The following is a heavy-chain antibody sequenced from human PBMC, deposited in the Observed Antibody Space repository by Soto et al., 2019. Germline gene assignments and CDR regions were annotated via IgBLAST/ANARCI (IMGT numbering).Heavy chain of an antibody. Sequence: SETLSLTCTVSGGSISSGGYYWSWIRQHPGKGLEWLGYIYYSGSTNYNPSLESRVSISVDTAKNQFSLRLTSVTAADTAVYYCARSRGAPIFGVVTIYWLDPWGQGTLVTVSS. CDR3: ARSRGAPIFGVVTIYWLDP. CDR1: GGSISSGGYY. CDR2: IYYSGST. J-gene: IGHJ5*02. D-gene: IGHD3-3*01. V-gene: IGHV4-31*03.